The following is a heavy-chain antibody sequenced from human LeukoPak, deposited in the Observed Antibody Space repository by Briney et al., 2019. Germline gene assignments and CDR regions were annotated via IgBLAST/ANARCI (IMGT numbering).Heavy chain of an antibody. J-gene: IGHJ5*02. CDR3: ARDRNIAASGCWFDP. D-gene: IGHD6-13*01. Sequence: GGSLRLSCAASGFTFSTYWMHWVRRAPGKGLVWVSRINSDGSSTRYADSVKGRFTISRDNAKNTLYLQMNSLRAEDTAVYYCARDRNIAASGCWFDPWGQGTLVTVSS. CDR1: GFTFSTYW. CDR2: INSDGSST. V-gene: IGHV3-74*01.